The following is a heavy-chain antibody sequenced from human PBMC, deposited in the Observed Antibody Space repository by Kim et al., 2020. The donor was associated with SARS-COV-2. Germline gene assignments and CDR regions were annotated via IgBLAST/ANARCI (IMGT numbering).Heavy chain of an antibody. Sequence: GGSLRLSCAVSGFSLTNYAMSWVRQAPGKGLEWVSTINNGDDTYYADSVKGRFIISRDKSKNTLFLQMHSLRAEDTAVYYCAKGRDYYDTTAYYPAFDYWGQGTLVTVS. CDR2: INNGDDT. J-gene: IGHJ4*02. CDR1: GFSLTNYA. D-gene: IGHD3-22*01. V-gene: IGHV3-23*01. CDR3: AKGRDYYDTTAYYPAFDY.